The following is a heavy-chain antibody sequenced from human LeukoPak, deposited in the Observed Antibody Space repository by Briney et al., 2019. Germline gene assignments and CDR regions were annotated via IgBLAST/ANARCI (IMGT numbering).Heavy chain of an antibody. D-gene: IGHD2-15*01. CDR2: VSAYADNT. CDR3: ARDCIGCHGFDY. V-gene: IGHV1-18*01. CDR1: GYMFTTYG. J-gene: IGHJ4*02. Sequence: ASVKVSCKASGYMFTTYGISWVRQAPGQGLEWMGWVSAYADNTNYIQKLQGRVTMTTDTSTSTAYMELRSLRSDDTAVYYCARDCIGCHGFDYWGQGTLVTVSS.